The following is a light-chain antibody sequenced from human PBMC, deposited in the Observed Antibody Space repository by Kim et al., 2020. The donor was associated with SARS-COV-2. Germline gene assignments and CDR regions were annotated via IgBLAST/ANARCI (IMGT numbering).Light chain of an antibody. CDR3: SSYTGSDNLV. Sequence: GQSVTISCTGPSSGVGSYNYVSLYQQHPGKAPKLIIYEVTKRPSGVPDRFSGSKSANTASLTVSGLLTEYESDYYCSSYTGSDNLVFGGGTQLTVL. CDR1: SSGVGSYNY. CDR2: EVT. J-gene: IGLJ3*02. V-gene: IGLV2-8*01.